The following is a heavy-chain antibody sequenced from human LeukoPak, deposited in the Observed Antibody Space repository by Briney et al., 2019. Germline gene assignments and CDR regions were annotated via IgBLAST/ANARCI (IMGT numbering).Heavy chain of an antibody. CDR3: ARDAGSSGWHHLRPHFDY. CDR1: GASISSGSYY. V-gene: IGHV4-61*02. D-gene: IGHD6-19*01. CDR2: IYTSGST. Sequence: SETLSLTCTVSGASISSGSYYWSWIRQPAGKGLEWIGRIYTSGSTNYNPSLKSRVTISVDTSKNQFSLKLSSVTAADTAVYYCARDAGSSGWHHLRPHFDYWGQGTLVTVSS. J-gene: IGHJ4*02.